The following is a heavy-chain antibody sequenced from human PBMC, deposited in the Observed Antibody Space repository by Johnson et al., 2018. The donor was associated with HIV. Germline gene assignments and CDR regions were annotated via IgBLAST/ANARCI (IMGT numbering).Heavy chain of an antibody. CDR1: GFTFSNAW. CDR3: AKVTSSVTTARYGAFDI. D-gene: IGHD4-17*01. Sequence: VQLVESGGGLVKPGGSLRLSCAASGFTFSNAWMSWVRQAPGKGLEWVGRIKSKTDGGTTDYAAPVKGRFTISRDDSKNTLYLQMNSLGAEDTAVFYCAKVTSSVTTARYGAFDIWGQGTMVTVSS. CDR2: IKSKTDGGTT. V-gene: IGHV3-15*01. J-gene: IGHJ3*02.